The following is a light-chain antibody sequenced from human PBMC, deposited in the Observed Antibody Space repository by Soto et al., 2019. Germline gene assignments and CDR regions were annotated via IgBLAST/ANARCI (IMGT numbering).Light chain of an antibody. CDR3: HQYYDVPVT. CDR1: QPVLRSSNNKNH. CDR2: WAS. Sequence: DILMTQSPDSLTVSLGERATINCKASQPVLRSSNNKNHLAWYQQKPTQSPKMLISWASTRESGVPDRFSGSGSGTEFTLTISSLQAEDAAVYYCHQYYDVPVTFGQGTRLEIK. J-gene: IGKJ5*01. V-gene: IGKV4-1*01.